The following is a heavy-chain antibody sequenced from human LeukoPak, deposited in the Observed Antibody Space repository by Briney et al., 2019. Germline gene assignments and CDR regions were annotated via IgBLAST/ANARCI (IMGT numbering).Heavy chain of an antibody. D-gene: IGHD4-11*01. CDR3: ARTPQGTTDFDY. Sequence: ASVKVSCKASGYTFTSYGISWVRQAPGQGLEWMGWISAYNGNTNYAQKLQGRVTMTTDASTSTAYMELRSLRSDDTAVYYCARTPQGTTDFDYWGQGTLVTVSS. V-gene: IGHV1-18*01. CDR1: GYTFTSYG. J-gene: IGHJ4*02. CDR2: ISAYNGNT.